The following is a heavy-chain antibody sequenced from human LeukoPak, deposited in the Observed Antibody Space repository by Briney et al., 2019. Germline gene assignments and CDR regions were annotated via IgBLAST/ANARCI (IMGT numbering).Heavy chain of an antibody. CDR3: ARSPYSGGGYAY. D-gene: IGHD6-19*01. J-gene: IGHJ4*02. V-gene: IGHV1-46*01. CDR2: INPSGGST. Sequence: ASAKVSSKASGYTFTSYYMHWVRHAPGQGLEWMGIINPSGGSTSYAQTFQGRVTMTRNTSTSTVYMGLSGLRSEDTAVYYCARSPYSGGGYAYWGQGTLVTVSS. CDR1: GYTFTSYY.